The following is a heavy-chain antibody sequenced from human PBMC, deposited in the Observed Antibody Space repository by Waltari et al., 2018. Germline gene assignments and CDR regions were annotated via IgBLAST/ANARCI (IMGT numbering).Heavy chain of an antibody. CDR2: ISGSGVST. CDR1: GFTFSSYA. CDR3: ARDGDWSF. V-gene: IGHV3-23*01. D-gene: IGHD3-9*01. Sequence: EVQLLESGGGLVQPGGSLRLSCAASGFTFSSYAMSWVRQAPGQGLGWVSAISGSGVSTYYADSVKGLFTISRDNAKNSLYLQMNSLRAEDTAVYYCARDGDWSFWGQGTMVTVSS. J-gene: IGHJ3*01.